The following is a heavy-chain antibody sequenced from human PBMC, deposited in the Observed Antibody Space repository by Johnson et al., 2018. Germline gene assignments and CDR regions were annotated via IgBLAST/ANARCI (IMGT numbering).Heavy chain of an antibody. V-gene: IGHV3-48*02. CDR1: GFNFSNYF. J-gene: IGHJ3*02. CDR2: LRSSSRTI. Sequence: VQLVQSGGGLVQPGGSLRLSCAASGFNFSNYFMNWVRQAPGKGLEWISYLRSSSRTIYYADSVKGRFTISRYNATKALYLQMNSLRDEDTAVYYCARVASTTYAFDIWGQGTMVTVSS. D-gene: IGHD1-1*01. CDR3: ARVASTTYAFDI.